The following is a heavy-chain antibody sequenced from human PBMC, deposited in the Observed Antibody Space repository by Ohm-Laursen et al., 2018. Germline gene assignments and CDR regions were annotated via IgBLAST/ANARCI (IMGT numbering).Heavy chain of an antibody. CDR2: ISWNSGSI. V-gene: IGHV3-9*01. D-gene: IGHD3-3*01. CDR3: AKEGGYYDFWSGYLDY. CDR1: GFTFSTYA. Sequence: SSLRLSCTASGFTFSTYAMRWVRQAPGKGLEWVSGISWNSGSIGYADSVKGRFTISRDNAKNSLYLQMNSLRAEDTALYYCAKEGGYYDFWSGYLDYWGQGTLVTVSS. J-gene: IGHJ4*02.